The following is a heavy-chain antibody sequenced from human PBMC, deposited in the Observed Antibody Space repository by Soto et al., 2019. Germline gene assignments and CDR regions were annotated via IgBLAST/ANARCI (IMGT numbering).Heavy chain of an antibody. Sequence: ASVKVSCKASGYTFTSYYMHWVRLAPGQGLEWMGIINPSGGSTSYAQKFQGRVTMTRDTSTSTVYMELSSLRSEDTAVYYCAREGELRHYDSSGYSLPDYWGQGTLVTVSS. D-gene: IGHD3-22*01. CDR2: INPSGGST. CDR3: AREGELRHYDSSGYSLPDY. J-gene: IGHJ4*02. V-gene: IGHV1-46*01. CDR1: GYTFTSYY.